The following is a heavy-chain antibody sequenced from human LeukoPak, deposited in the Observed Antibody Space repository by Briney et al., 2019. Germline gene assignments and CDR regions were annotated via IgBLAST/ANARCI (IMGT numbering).Heavy chain of an antibody. CDR1: GYTFTSYG. CDR3: ASRGGSYSHSDF. Sequence: GASVKVSCKASGYTFTSYGIIWVRQAPGQGLEWMGWVSAFNGYTGYAPKLQGRVTMTTDTSTTTAYMELRSLTSDDTAVYYCASRGGSYSHSDFWGQGTLVTVSS. V-gene: IGHV1-18*01. CDR2: VSAFNGYT. D-gene: IGHD1-26*01. J-gene: IGHJ4*02.